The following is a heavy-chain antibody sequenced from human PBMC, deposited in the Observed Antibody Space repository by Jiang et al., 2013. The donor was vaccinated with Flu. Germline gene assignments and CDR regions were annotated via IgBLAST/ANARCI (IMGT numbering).Heavy chain of an antibody. V-gene: IGHV1-8*01. J-gene: IGHJ6*02. CDR1: YD. CDR3: ARAVVSYYYYYGMDV. Sequence: YDINWVRQATGQGLEWMGWMNPNSGNTGYAQKFQGRVTMTRNTSISTAYMELSSLRSEDTAVYYCARAVVSYYYYYGMDVWGQGTTVTVSS. CDR2: MNPNSGNT.